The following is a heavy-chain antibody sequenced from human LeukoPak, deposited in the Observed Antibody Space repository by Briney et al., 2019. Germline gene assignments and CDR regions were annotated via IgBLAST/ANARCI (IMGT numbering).Heavy chain of an antibody. Sequence: PGRSLRLSCAASGFTFSVYSMSWIRRAPEKGLEWVSSISSTTYTYYADSVKGRFTISRDNSKNSLYLQMNSLTAEDTALYYCARDGSGWSRDVWGQGTTVTVSS. CDR1: GFTFSVYS. D-gene: IGHD6-19*01. V-gene: IGHV3-21*01. J-gene: IGHJ6*02. CDR3: ARDGSGWSRDV. CDR2: ISSTTYT.